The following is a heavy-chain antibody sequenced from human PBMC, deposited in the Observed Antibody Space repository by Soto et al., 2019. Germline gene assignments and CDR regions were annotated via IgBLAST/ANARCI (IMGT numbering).Heavy chain of an antibody. CDR1: GFTFSSSS. V-gene: IGHV3-48*02. J-gene: IGHJ4*02. CDR3: ARGKAAGGTSLDY. CDR2: ISSSSTNV. Sequence: EVQLVESGGGLVQPGGSLRLSCAASGFTFSSSSMNWVRQAPGKGLEWVSYISSSSTNVHDADSVKGRFTISRDNAKNSLYLQMNSLRDEDTAVYYCARGKAAGGTSLDYWGQGTLVTVSS. D-gene: IGHD6-13*01.